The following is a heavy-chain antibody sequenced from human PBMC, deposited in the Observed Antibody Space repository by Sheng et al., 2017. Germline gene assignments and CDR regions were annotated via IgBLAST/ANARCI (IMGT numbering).Heavy chain of an antibody. Sequence: QVQLVQSGAEVKKPGASVKVSCKASGYTFTSYDINWVRQATGQGLEWMGWMNPNSGNTGYAQKFQGRVTMTRNNSISTAYMELSSLRSEDTAVYYCARGSSWPRVYYYYYYGMDVWDQGP. CDR2: MNPNSGNT. V-gene: IGHV1-8*01. CDR3: ARGSSWPRVYYYYYYGMDV. D-gene: IGHD6-13*01. CDR1: GYTFTSYD. J-gene: IGHJ6*02.